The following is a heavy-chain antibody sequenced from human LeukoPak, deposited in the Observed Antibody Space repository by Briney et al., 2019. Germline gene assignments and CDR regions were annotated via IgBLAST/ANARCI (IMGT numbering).Heavy chain of an antibody. Sequence: GGSLRLSCAASGFTFSDYYMSWIRQAPGKGLEWVSYISSSGSTINYADSVKGRFTNSRDNAKNSLYLQMNSLRAEDTAVYYCARGRVAVSTPYYMDVWGKGTTVTVSS. CDR3: ARGRVAVSTPYYMDV. CDR1: GFTFSDYY. V-gene: IGHV3-11*01. D-gene: IGHD6-19*01. CDR2: ISSSGSTI. J-gene: IGHJ6*03.